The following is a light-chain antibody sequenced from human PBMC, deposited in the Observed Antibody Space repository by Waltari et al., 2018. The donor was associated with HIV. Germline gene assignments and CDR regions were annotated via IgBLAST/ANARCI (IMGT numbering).Light chain of an antibody. CDR1: QTVSSN. CDR3: QQSYSNPLT. J-gene: IGKJ3*01. Sequence: EIVMTQSPATLSVSPGERATLSCRASQTVSSNLAWYQQKPGQAPRLLIYGASTRATGIPARFSGSGSGTEFTLTISNLQPEDFATYYCQQSYSNPLTFGPGTKVDVK. V-gene: IGKV3-15*01. CDR2: GAS.